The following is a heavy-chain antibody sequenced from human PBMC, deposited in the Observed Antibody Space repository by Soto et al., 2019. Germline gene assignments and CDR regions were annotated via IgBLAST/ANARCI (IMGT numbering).Heavy chain of an antibody. V-gene: IGHV4-59*01. CDR2: ISYSGST. J-gene: IGHJ5*02. CDR1: GASITTYY. D-gene: IGHD3-10*01. Sequence: PSETLSLTCSVSGASITTYYWSWIRQPPGKGLVWIGSISYSGSTKYNPSLESRVMISLDTSKNQFSLRLTSVTAADTALYYCARDWDSSGLFDPWGQGALVTVSS. CDR3: ARDWDSSGLFDP.